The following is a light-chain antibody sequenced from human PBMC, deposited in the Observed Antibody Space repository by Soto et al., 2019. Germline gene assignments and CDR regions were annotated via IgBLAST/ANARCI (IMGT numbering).Light chain of an antibody. CDR2: DAS. CDR3: QLYNSYSEA. Sequence: DIQMTKSPSSLSASVGDRVTITCRASQGIRNDLGWYQQKPGKAPKRLIYDASILQGGVPSRFSGSGSGTEFTLTISSLQPDDVATYYCQLYNSYSEAFGQGTKVDIK. V-gene: IGKV1-17*01. J-gene: IGKJ1*01. CDR1: QGIRND.